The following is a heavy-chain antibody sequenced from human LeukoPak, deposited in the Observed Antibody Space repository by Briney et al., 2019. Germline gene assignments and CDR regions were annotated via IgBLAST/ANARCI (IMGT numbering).Heavy chain of an antibody. Sequence: ASVKVSCKASGYTFTSYGISWVRQAPGQGLEWMGWISAYNGNTNYAQKFQGRVTMTRNTSISTAYMELSSLRSEDTAVYYCARGVEYDYVWGSYRPHNWFDPWGQGTLVTVSS. CDR3: ARGVEYDYVWGSYRPHNWFDP. CDR1: GYTFTSYG. D-gene: IGHD3-16*02. V-gene: IGHV1-18*01. CDR2: ISAYNGNT. J-gene: IGHJ5*02.